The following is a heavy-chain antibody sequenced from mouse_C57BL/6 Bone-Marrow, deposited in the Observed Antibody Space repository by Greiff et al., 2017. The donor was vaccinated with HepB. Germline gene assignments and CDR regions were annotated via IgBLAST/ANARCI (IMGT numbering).Heavy chain of an antibody. Sequence: QVQLQQPGAELVTPGASVKLSCKASGYTFTSYWMHWVKQRPGQGLEWIGEIDPSDSYTNYNQKFKGKSTLTVDKSSSTAYMQLSSLTSEDSAVYYCARWLLRFDVWGTGTTVTVSS. V-gene: IGHV1-69*01. CDR2: IDPSDSYT. J-gene: IGHJ1*03. CDR3: ARWLLRFDV. D-gene: IGHD2-3*01. CDR1: GYTFTSYW.